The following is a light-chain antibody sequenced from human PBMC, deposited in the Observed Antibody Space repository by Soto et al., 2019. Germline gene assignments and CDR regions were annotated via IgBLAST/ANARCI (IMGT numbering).Light chain of an antibody. Sequence: QSVLTQPPSVSGALGQRVTISCTGSTSNIGAGFDVHWDQQFPGTAPKLLIYSDSQRPSGVPDRFSGSKSGTSASLAITGLQSDDEADYYCAGWDASLDGPMVFGGGTKLTVL. CDR3: AGWDASLDGPMV. CDR2: SDS. V-gene: IGLV1-40*01. CDR1: TSNIGAGFD. J-gene: IGLJ3*02.